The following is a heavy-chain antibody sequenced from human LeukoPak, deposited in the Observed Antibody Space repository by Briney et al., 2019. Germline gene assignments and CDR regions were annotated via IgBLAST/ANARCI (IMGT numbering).Heavy chain of an antibody. J-gene: IGHJ4*02. V-gene: IGHV4-59*08. CDR2: IYYSGST. CDR3: ARHETTDCGDYFDY. CDR1: GGSISSYY. Sequence: SETLSLTCTVSGGSISSYYWSWIRQPLGKGLEWIGYIYYSGSTNYNPSLKSRVTISVDTSKNQFSLKLSSVTAADTAVYYCARHETTDCGDYFDYWGQGTLVTVSS. D-gene: IGHD4-17*01.